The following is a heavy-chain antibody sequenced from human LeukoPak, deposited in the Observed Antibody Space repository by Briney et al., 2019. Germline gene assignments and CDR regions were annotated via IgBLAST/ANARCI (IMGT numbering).Heavy chain of an antibody. V-gene: IGHV3-53*01. D-gene: IGHD6-13*01. J-gene: IGHJ4*02. CDR1: GFTFSSYS. Sequence: GGSLRLSCAASGFTFSSYSMNWVRQAPGKGLEWVSVIYSGGSTYYADSVKGRFTISRDNSKNTLYLQMNSLRAEDTAVYYCASGSSSWYCFDYWGQGTLVTVSS. CDR3: ASGSSSWYCFDY. CDR2: IYSGGST.